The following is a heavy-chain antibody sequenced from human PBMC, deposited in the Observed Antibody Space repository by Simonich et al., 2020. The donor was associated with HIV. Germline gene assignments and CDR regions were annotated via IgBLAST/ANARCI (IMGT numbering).Heavy chain of an antibody. Sequence: QVHLQQWGAGLLKPSETLSLTCAVSGGSFSGYYWTWIRQPPGKGLECIGEIKHSGSTDYNPSLKGRVTISVDTSKNQFSLKLSPVTAADTAVYYCARRTGYDLDYWGQGTLVTVSS. J-gene: IGHJ4*02. CDR1: GGSFSGYY. D-gene: IGHD5-12*01. CDR3: ARRTGYDLDY. CDR2: IKHSGST. V-gene: IGHV4-34*01.